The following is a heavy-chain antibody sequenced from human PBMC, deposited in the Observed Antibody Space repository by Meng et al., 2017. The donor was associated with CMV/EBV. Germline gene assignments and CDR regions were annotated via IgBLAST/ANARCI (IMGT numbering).Heavy chain of an antibody. D-gene: IGHD3-3*01. CDR1: GYSFTSYW. Sequence: KVSCKGSGYSFTSYWIGWVRQMPGKGLEWMGIIYPGDSDTRYSPSFQGQVTISADKSISTAYLQWSSLKASDTAMYYCARGMVEIFGVVMRWFDPWGQGTLVTVPS. V-gene: IGHV5-51*01. J-gene: IGHJ5*02. CDR2: IYPGDSDT. CDR3: ARGMVEIFGVVMRWFDP.